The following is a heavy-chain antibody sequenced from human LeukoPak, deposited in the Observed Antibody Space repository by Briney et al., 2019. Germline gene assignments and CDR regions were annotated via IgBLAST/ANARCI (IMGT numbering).Heavy chain of an antibody. CDR2: ISSSSSYI. CDR3: ARDLFAAVYYDFWSGYYTRGAFDI. Sequence: GGSLRLSCAASGFTFSSYAMSWVRQAPGKGLEWDSSISSSSSYIYYADSVKGRFTISRDNAKNSLYLQMNSLRAEDTAVYYCARDLFAAVYYDFWSGYYTRGAFDIWGQGTMVTVSS. V-gene: IGHV3-21*01. D-gene: IGHD3-3*01. CDR1: GFTFSSYA. J-gene: IGHJ3*02.